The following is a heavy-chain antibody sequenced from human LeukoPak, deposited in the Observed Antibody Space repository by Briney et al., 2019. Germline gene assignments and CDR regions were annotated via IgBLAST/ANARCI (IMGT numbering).Heavy chain of an antibody. Sequence: PGGSLRLSCEASGVTFSSYAMSWVRQAPGKGLEWVSAISGSGDSTYYADSVKGRFTVSRDNSKNTLYLQMNSLRAEDTAVYYCAKLPNTWSYYFDYWGQGTLVTVSS. J-gene: IGHJ4*02. CDR1: GVTFSSYA. D-gene: IGHD1-26*01. CDR2: ISGSGDST. CDR3: AKLPNTWSYYFDY. V-gene: IGHV3-23*01.